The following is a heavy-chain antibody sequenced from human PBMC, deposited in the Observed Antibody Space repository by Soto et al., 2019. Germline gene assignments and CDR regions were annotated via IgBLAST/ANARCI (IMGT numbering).Heavy chain of an antibody. CDR3: AGDPDSHYNDSHASSYP. CDR2: IIPIIGII. V-gene: IGHV1-69*08. J-gene: IGHJ5*02. D-gene: IGHD4-4*01. Sequence: QVQLVQSGAEVKKPGSSVKVSCKASGGTFSTYTITWVRQATGQGLEWMGRIIPIIGIITYAQKFQGRVTISADKFTGTAYMELTGLRSDDTAVYYCAGDPDSHYNDSHASSYPWGQGTLVTVSS. CDR1: GGTFSTYT.